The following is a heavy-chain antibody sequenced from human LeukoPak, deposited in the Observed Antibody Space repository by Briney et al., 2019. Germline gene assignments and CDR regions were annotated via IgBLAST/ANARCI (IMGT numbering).Heavy chain of an antibody. J-gene: IGHJ6*03. CDR3: ARTSIFGNYYMDV. Sequence: SETLSLTCPLSGDSFTSHYWSWIRQPPGKGLEWIGYIHYSVSTNYNPSLKSRVTISVDTSKNQFSLNLRSVTAADTGVYYCARTSIFGNYYMDVWGRGTTVTVSS. CDR1: GDSFTSHY. V-gene: IGHV4-59*11. D-gene: IGHD3-3*01. CDR2: IHYSVST.